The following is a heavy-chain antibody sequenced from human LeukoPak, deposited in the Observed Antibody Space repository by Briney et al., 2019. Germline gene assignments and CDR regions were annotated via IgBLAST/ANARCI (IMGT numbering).Heavy chain of an antibody. CDR3: ARMPASEYYYYGMDV. CDR1: GYTFTSYY. Sequence: ASVKVSCKASGYTFTSYYMHWVRQAPGQGLEWMGIINPSGGRTSYAQKFQGRVTMTRDTSTSTVYMELSSLRSEDTAVYYCARMPASEYYYYGMDVWGQGTTVTVSS. D-gene: IGHD2-2*01. J-gene: IGHJ6*02. CDR2: INPSGGRT. V-gene: IGHV1-46*01.